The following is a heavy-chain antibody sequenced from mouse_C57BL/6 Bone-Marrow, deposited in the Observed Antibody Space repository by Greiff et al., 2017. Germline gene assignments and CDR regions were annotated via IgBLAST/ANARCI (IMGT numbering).Heavy chain of an antibody. CDR3: QYGNSVLWYFDV. D-gene: IGHD2-1*01. CDR2: INPSNGGT. CDR1: GYTFTSYW. J-gene: IGHJ1*03. Sequence: QVQLQQPGTELVKPGASVKLSCKASGYTFTSYWMHWVKQRPGQGLEWIGNINPSNGGTNYNEKFKSKAKLTVDKSSSTAYMQLSSLTSEDSAVYYCQYGNSVLWYFDVWGTGTTVTVSS. V-gene: IGHV1-53*01.